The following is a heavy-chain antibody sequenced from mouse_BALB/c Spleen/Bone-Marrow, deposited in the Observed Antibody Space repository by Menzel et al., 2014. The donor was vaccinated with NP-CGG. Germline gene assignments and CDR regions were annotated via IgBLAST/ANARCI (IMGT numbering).Heavy chain of an antibody. CDR1: GFTFSDYY. J-gene: IGHJ4*01. CDR2: ISDGGSYT. V-gene: IGHV5-4*02. Sequence: EVQVVESGGGVVKPGGSLKLPCAASGFTFSDYYMYWVRQTPEKRLEWVAIISDGGSYTYYPDSVKGRFTISRDNAKNNLYLQMSSLKSDDTAMYYCARDRAYYRYDGYYYAMDYWGQGTSVTVSS. CDR3: ARDRAYYRYDGYYYAMDY. D-gene: IGHD2-14*01.